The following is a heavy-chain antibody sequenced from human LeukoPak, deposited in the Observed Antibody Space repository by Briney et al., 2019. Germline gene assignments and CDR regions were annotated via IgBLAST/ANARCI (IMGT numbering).Heavy chain of an antibody. J-gene: IGHJ4*02. CDR2: ISAYNGNT. Sequence: ASVKVSCKASGYTFTSYGISWVRQAPGQGLEWMGWISAYNGNTNYGQKLQGRVTMTTDTSTSTAYMELRSLRSDDTAVYYCARDRVWFGESYFDYWGQGTLVTVSS. CDR3: ARDRVWFGESYFDY. CDR1: GYTFTSYG. V-gene: IGHV1-18*01. D-gene: IGHD3-10*01.